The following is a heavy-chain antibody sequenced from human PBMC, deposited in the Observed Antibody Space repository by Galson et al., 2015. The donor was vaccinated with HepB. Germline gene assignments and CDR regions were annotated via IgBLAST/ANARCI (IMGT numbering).Heavy chain of an antibody. CDR2: IIPIFGTA. Sequence: SVKVSCKASGGTFSSYAISWVRQAPGQGLEWMGGIIPIFGTANYAQKFQGRVTITADESTSTAYMELRSLRSDDTAVYYCARVRIVGATTSNYDYWGQGTLVTVSS. V-gene: IGHV1-69*13. D-gene: IGHD1-26*01. CDR3: ARVRIVGATTSNYDY. CDR1: GGTFSSYA. J-gene: IGHJ4*02.